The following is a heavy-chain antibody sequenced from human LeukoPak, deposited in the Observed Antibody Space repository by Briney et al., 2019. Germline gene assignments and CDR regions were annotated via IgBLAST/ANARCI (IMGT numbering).Heavy chain of an antibody. CDR1: GGSMTPYY. V-gene: IGHV4-59*08. J-gene: IGHJ5*02. CDR2: VYYTGST. CDR3: ARRTSGWYPALDP. D-gene: IGHD6-19*01. Sequence: PSETLSLTCAVSGGSMTPYYWSWIRQPPGKGLELIGYVYYTGSTNYNPSLKSRVTISVDTSKNQFSLKLNSVTAADTAVYYCARRTSGWYPALDPWGQGTLVTVSS.